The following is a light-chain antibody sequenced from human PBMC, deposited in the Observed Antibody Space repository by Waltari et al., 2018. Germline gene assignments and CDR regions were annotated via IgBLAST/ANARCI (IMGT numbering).Light chain of an antibody. CDR3: QQSYTTRWT. J-gene: IGKJ1*01. Sequence: DIQMTQSPSSLSASVGDRVTITCQPSQTISDYLDWYQVKPGKAPKLLIYAASNLQSGVPSRFSGSGSGTSFTLTISGLQPEDVATYYCQQSYTTRWTFGQGTKVDFK. CDR1: QTISDY. V-gene: IGKV1-39*01. CDR2: AAS.